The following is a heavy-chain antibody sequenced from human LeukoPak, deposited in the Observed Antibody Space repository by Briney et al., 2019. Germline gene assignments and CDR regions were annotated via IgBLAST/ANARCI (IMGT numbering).Heavy chain of an antibody. D-gene: IGHD6-13*01. CDR3: ARGYQVAAAGMDV. V-gene: IGHV1-2*02. J-gene: IGHJ6*02. Sequence: ASVKVSCKASGYTFTGYYLHWVRQAPGHGLEWVGWINPNSGGTNYAQKFQGRVTMTRDTSISTAYMELSRLRSDDTAVYYCARGYQVAAAGMDVWGQGTTVTVSS. CDR2: INPNSGGT. CDR1: GYTFTGYY.